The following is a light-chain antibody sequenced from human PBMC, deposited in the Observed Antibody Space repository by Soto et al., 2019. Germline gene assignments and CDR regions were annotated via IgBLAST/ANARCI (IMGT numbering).Light chain of an antibody. CDR2: EVS. Sequence: QSALTQPASVSGSPGQSITISCTGTSNDVGGYNYISWYQQHPGKVPKLMIYEVSKRPSGVSNRFSGSKSGNTASLTISGLQAEDEADYYCSSYTTSSTLLIGGGTKLTVL. J-gene: IGLJ2*01. V-gene: IGLV2-14*01. CDR3: SSYTTSSTLL. CDR1: SNDVGGYNY.